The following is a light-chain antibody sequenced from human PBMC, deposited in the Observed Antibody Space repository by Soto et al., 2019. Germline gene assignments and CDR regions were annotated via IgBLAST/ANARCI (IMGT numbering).Light chain of an antibody. V-gene: IGKV3-20*01. CDR1: QSVGGNY. CDR3: QQYGTSPWA. J-gene: IGKJ1*01. Sequence: ETVLTQFPGTLSLSPGERATLSCRASQSVGGNYVAWYQQKPGQAPRVIIYAASNRASGIPDRFSGSGSGSDFTLTISRLEPEDFAVYYCQQYGTSPWAFGQGTKVEIK. CDR2: AAS.